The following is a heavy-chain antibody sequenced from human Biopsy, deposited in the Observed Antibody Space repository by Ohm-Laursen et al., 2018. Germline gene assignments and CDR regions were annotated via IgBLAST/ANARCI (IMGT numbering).Heavy chain of an antibody. V-gene: IGHV4-34*01. D-gene: IGHD3-22*01. J-gene: IGHJ6*02. Sequence: SDTRSLTCPVYGESFNGYYWSWIRQTPGKGLEWIGEINHSGRTNYNPSLKSRVTISVDTSKNQFSLKVRSVTAADTAVYYCVRGVDYYDPYHYYALDVWGQGTTVTVSS. CDR3: VRGVDYYDPYHYYALDV. CDR2: INHSGRT. CDR1: GESFNGYY.